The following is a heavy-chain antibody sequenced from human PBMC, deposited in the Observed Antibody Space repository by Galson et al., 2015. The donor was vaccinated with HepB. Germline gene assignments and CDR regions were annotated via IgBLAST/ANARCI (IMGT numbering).Heavy chain of an antibody. D-gene: IGHD6-13*01. CDR3: ARDLGIVRIAAAGTDY. V-gene: IGHV3-11*01. CDR1: GFTFSDYY. J-gene: IGHJ4*02. Sequence: SLRLSCAATGFTFSDYYTSWIRQAPGKGLEWVSYISSSGSTIYYADSVKGRFTISRDNAKNSLYLQMNSLRAEDTAVYYCARDLGIVRIAAAGTDYWGQGTLVTVSS. CDR2: ISSSGSTI.